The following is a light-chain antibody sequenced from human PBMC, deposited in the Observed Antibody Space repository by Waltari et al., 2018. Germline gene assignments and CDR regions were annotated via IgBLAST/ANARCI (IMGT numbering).Light chain of an antibody. V-gene: IGLV1-40*01. CDR1: SPNTGAGYD. CDR3: QSYDNRLSGWV. Sequence: QSVLTQPPSVSGAPGQRVTISCTGRSPNTGAGYDEHWYQHLPGTAPKLLIYGDSNRPSGVPDRFSASKSGTSASRAITGLQAEDEADYYCQSYDNRLSGWVFGGGTKLTVL. CDR2: GDS. J-gene: IGLJ3*02.